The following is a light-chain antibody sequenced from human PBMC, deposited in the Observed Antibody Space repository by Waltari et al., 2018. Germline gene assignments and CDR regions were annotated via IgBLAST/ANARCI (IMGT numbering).Light chain of an antibody. CDR1: SSDIGVYKY. J-gene: IGLJ3*02. V-gene: IGLV2-14*01. CDR2: EDT. Sequence: QSALTQPASVSGSPGQSITISCGGTSSDIGVYKYVSWYQQYSGKAPKLIIYEDTNLPAGVSNRFSGYKAGNTASLTISGLQAEDEADDYCASYTSSNTRVFGGGTKLTVL. CDR3: ASYTSSNTRV.